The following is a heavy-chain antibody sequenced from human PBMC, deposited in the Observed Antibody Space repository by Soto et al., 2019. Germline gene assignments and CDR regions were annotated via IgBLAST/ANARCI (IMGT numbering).Heavy chain of an antibody. CDR1: GFTFSSYA. CDR3: ARDRTTQGGFDY. Sequence: LRLSCAASGFTFSSYAMHWVRQAPGKGLEWVAVISYDGSNKYYADSVKGRFTISRDNSKNTLYLQMNSLRAEDTAVYYCARDRTTQGGFDYWGQGTLVTVSS. V-gene: IGHV3-30-3*01. J-gene: IGHJ4*02. CDR2: ISYDGSNK. D-gene: IGHD1-1*01.